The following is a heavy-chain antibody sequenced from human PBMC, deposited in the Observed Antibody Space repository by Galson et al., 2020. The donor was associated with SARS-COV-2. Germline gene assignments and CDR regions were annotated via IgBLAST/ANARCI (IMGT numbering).Heavy chain of an antibody. V-gene: IGHV3-74*01. CDR3: TATRAY. Sequence: GGSLRLPCPASELTFSSYWMHWVPQPPGKGLVWVPPITSNASSRSYAASVKGRFTISRDNAKNTLYLQMNRLKAEGTAVYYCTATRAYWGKGTLVTVSS. J-gene: IGHJ4*02. CDR1: ELTFSSYW. D-gene: IGHD1-26*01. CDR2: ITSNASSR.